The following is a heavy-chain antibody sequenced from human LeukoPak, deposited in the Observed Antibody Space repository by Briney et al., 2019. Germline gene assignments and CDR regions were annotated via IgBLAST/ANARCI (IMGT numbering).Heavy chain of an antibody. J-gene: IGHJ4*02. V-gene: IGHV3-11*01. Sequence: GGSLRLSCAASGFTFSDYYMSWIRQAPGKGLEWVSYISSSGSTIYYADSVKGRFTISRDNAKNSLYLQMNSLRAEDTAVYYCAKEESYSSSPPVDYWGQGTLVTVSS. CDR2: ISSSGSTI. CDR3: AKEESYSSSPPVDY. D-gene: IGHD6-6*01. CDR1: GFTFSDYY.